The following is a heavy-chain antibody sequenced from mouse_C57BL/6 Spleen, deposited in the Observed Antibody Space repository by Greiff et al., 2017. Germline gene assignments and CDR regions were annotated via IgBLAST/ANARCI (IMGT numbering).Heavy chain of an antibody. CDR1: GFTFSDYG. CDR2: ISSGSSTI. V-gene: IGHV5-17*01. Sequence: DVKLVESGGGLVKPGGSLKLSCAASGFTFSDYGMHWVRQAPEKGLEWVAYISSGSSTIYYADTVKGRFTISRDNAKNTLFLQMTSLRSEDTAMYYCARDRYYGSPFGYWGQGTTLTVSS. J-gene: IGHJ2*01. D-gene: IGHD1-1*01. CDR3: ARDRYYGSPFGY.